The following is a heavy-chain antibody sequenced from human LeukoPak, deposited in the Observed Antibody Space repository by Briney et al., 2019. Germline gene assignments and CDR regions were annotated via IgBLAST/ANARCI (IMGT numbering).Heavy chain of an antibody. CDR1: GFTFSSYW. CDR3: AKGGYRCGGDCYHVNMDV. D-gene: IGHD2-21*02. V-gene: IGHV3-74*01. CDR2: INSDGSST. J-gene: IGHJ6*03. Sequence: GGSLRLSCAASGFTFSSYWMHCVRQAPGKGLVEVSRINSDGSSTSYADSVKGRFTISRDNSKNTLYVQMNSLRAEDRAVYYCAKGGYRCGGDCYHVNMDVWGKGTRVTISS.